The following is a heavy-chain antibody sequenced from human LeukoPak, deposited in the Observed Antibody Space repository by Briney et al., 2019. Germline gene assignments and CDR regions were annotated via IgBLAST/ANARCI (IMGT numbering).Heavy chain of an antibody. V-gene: IGHV4-59*12. CDR2: IYYSGST. CDR1: GGSISSYY. J-gene: IGHJ4*02. CDR3: ARERSGSYDEHFDY. D-gene: IGHD3-10*01. Sequence: SETLSLTCTVSGGSISSYYWSWIRQPPGKGLEWIGDIYYSGSTNYNPSLKSRVTISVDTSKNQFSLKLSSVTAADTAVYYCARERSGSYDEHFDYWGQGTLVTVSS.